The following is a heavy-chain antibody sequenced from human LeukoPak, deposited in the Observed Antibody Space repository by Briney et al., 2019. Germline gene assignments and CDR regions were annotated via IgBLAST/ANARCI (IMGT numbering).Heavy chain of an antibody. CDR3: ASTPDYGDNDY. CDR2: INHSGNT. D-gene: IGHD4-17*01. Sequence: SETLSLTCAVYGRSFSNYYWSWIRQPPGKGLEWIGEINHSGNTNYNPSLKSRVTISVDTSRNQFSLKLSSVTAADTAGYYCASTPDYGDNDYWGQGTLVGVSS. V-gene: IGHV4-34*01. CDR1: GRSFSNYY. J-gene: IGHJ4*02.